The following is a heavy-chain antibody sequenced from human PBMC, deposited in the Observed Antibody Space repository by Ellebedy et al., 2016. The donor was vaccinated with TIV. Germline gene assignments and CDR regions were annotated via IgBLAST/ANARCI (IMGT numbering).Heavy chain of an antibody. CDR2: IPHSGST. J-gene: IGHJ4*02. Sequence: MPGGSLRLSCTASGFNTGDFAMTWLRQPPGKGLEWIGEIPHSGSTNYNPSLKTRITISVDRSKNQFFMKVSSVTAADTAVYHCARRCDGSSGWCRFDDWGQGTLVTVSS. CDR3: ARRCDGSSGWCRFDD. V-gene: IGHV4-4*02. CDR1: GFNTGDFA. D-gene: IGHD6-19*01.